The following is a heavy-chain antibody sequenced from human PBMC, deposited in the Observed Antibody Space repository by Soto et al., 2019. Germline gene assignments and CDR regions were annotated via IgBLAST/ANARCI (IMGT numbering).Heavy chain of an antibody. CDR3: ATRSPAFDY. CDR2: ISTDKGKT. CDR1: GYTFTSFG. V-gene: IGHV1-18*01. Sequence: QVQLVQSGPEVKKPGASVKVSCKTSGYTFTSFGISWVRQAAGQGLEWMGWISTDKGKTNYAQKFQGRVTMTTDTSTSTAFMELRSLRSDDTAVYYCATRSPAFDYWGQGTLVNVSS. J-gene: IGHJ4*02.